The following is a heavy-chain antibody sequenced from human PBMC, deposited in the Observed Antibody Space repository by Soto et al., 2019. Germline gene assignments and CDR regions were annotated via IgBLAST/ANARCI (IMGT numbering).Heavy chain of an antibody. CDR1: GGSPSSRTYS. D-gene: IGHD2-15*01. CDR2: IYNSGV. V-gene: IGHV4-39*01. CDR3: ARHPTGFPNWIDP. Sequence: SETLSLTCTVSGGSPSSRTYSWGWIRQPPGKGLEWIGSIYNSGVDYNPSLKSRVTISVDTSKTQFSLRLTSVTAADTALYYCARHPTGFPNWIDPWGQGIMVTVSS. J-gene: IGHJ5*02.